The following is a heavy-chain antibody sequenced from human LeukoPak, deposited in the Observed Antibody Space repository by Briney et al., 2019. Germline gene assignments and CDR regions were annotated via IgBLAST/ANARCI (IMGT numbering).Heavy chain of an antibody. CDR2: IKQDGSKK. Sequence: GGSLRLSCVASGFPFSSYWMTWVRQAPGKGLEWVANIKQDGSKKSYVDSVKGRFTISRDNSKNTLYLQMNSLRAEDTAVYYCARDRDMFDYWGQGTLVTVSS. CDR1: GFPFSSYW. V-gene: IGHV3-7*03. D-gene: IGHD3-9*01. CDR3: ARDRDMFDY. J-gene: IGHJ4*02.